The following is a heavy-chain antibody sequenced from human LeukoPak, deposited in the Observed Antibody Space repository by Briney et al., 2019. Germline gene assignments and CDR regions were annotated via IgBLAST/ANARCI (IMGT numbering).Heavy chain of an antibody. J-gene: IGHJ5*02. CDR1: GFTVSSYS. CDR2: ISSSSSYI. V-gene: IGHV3-21*01. Sequence: GGSLRLSCAASGFTVSSYSMNWVRQASGKGLEWVSSISSSSSYIYYADSVKGRFTISRDNAKNSLSLQMNSLRAEDTAVYYCARAAMVRGVSHCFDPWGQGTLVTVSS. D-gene: IGHD3-10*01. CDR3: ARAAMVRGVSHCFDP.